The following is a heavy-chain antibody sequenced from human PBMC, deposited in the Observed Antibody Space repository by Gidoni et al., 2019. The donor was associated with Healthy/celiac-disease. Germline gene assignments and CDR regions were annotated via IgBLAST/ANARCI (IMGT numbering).Heavy chain of an antibody. CDR1: GFTFSSYS. Sequence: EVQLVESGGGLVKPGGSLRLSCAASGFTFSSYSMKWVRQAPGKGLEWVSSISSSSSYIYYADSVKGRFTISRDNAKNSLYLQMNSLRAEDTAVYYCARDVLEYQPLLYAGADYWGQGTLVTVSS. V-gene: IGHV3-21*01. CDR3: ARDVLEYQPLLYAGADY. D-gene: IGHD2-2*01. J-gene: IGHJ4*02. CDR2: ISSSSSYI.